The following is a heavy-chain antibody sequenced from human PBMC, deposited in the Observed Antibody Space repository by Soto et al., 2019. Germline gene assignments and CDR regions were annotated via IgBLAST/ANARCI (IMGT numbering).Heavy chain of an antibody. Sequence: PSETLSLTCAVSGYSISSGYYWGWIRRPPGKGLEWIGSIYHSGSTYYNPSLKSRVTISVDTSKNQFSLKLSSVTAADTAVYYCARDLGYCSSTSCYKGGDFDYWGQGTLVTVSS. V-gene: IGHV4-38-2*02. J-gene: IGHJ4*02. CDR2: IYHSGST. D-gene: IGHD2-2*02. CDR3: ARDLGYCSSTSCYKGGDFDY. CDR1: GYSISSGYY.